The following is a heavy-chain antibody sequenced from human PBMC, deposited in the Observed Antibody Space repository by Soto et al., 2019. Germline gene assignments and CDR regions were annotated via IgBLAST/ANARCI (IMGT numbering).Heavy chain of an antibody. Sequence: SETLSLTCTVSGGSISSSSYYWGWIRQPPGKGLEWIGSIYYSGSTYYNPSLKSRVTISVDTSKNQFSLKLSSVTAADTAVYYCARHVGEDIVVVPASVDYWGQGTLVTVSS. J-gene: IGHJ4*02. V-gene: IGHV4-39*01. D-gene: IGHD2-2*01. CDR3: ARHVGEDIVVVPASVDY. CDR2: IYYSGST. CDR1: GGSISSSSYY.